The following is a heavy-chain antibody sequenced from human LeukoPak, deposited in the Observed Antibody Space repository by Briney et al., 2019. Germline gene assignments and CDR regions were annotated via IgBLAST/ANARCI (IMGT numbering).Heavy chain of an antibody. Sequence: VASVKVSCKASGGTFSSYAISWVRQAPGQGLEWMGRIIPILGIANYAQKFQGRVTITADKSTSTAYMELSSLRSEDTAVYYCARVRRSSSWKQYYYYGMDVWGQGTTVTVSS. D-gene: IGHD6-13*01. CDR2: IIPILGIA. CDR3: ARVRRSSSWKQYYYYGMDV. V-gene: IGHV1-69*04. J-gene: IGHJ6*02. CDR1: GGTFSSYA.